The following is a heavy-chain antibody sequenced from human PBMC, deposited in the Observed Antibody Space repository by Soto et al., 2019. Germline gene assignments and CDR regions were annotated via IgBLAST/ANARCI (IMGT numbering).Heavy chain of an antibody. CDR3: AKGVAGVTSRGPYDS. Sequence: EVHLSESGGGLVQPGASLRLSCVASGFTFSSYAMSWVRQAPGQGLEWVSSISGSGGSTQHADSVKGRFTISRDNLKRTLYLQMDGLRGEDTAVYYCAKGVAGVTSRGPYDSWGQGNLVTVSS. D-gene: IGHD4-17*01. CDR2: ISGSGGST. V-gene: IGHV3-23*01. CDR1: GFTFSSYA. J-gene: IGHJ4*02.